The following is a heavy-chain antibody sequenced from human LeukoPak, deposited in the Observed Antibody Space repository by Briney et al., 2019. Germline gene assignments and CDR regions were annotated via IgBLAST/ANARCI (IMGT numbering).Heavy chain of an antibody. J-gene: IGHJ4*02. CDR2: IYHSGST. CDR1: GYSISSGYY. V-gene: IGHV4-38-2*02. Sequence: SETLSLTCTVSGYSISSGYYWGWIRQPPGKGLEWIGSIYHSGSTYYNPSLKSRVTISVDTSKNQFSLKLSSVAAADTAVYYCARQGLLTYTSIHDYWGQGTLVTVSS. D-gene: IGHD3-16*01. CDR3: ARQGLLTYTSIHDY.